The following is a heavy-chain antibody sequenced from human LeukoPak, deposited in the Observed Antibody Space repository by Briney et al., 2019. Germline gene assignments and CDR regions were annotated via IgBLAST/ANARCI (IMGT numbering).Heavy chain of an antibody. CDR3: ASPVYQPPGPFYY. V-gene: IGHV3-23*01. CDR2: ISGSGGST. D-gene: IGHD6-13*01. J-gene: IGHJ4*02. Sequence: PGGSLRLSCAAPGFTFSSYAMSWVRQAPGKGLEWVSAISGSGGSTYYADSVKGRFTISRDNSKNTLYLQMNSLRAEDTAVYYCASPVYQPPGPFYYWGQGTLVTVSS. CDR1: GFTFSSYA.